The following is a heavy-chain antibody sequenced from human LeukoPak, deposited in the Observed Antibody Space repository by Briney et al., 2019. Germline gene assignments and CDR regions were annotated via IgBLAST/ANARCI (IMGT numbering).Heavy chain of an antibody. CDR2: IYTSGST. D-gene: IGHD3-10*01. J-gene: IGHJ4*02. CDR1: GGSISSYY. V-gene: IGHV4-4*07. CDR3: AREDTMVWGVTPNFDY. Sequence: PSETLSLTCTVSGGSISSYYWSWIRQPAGKGLEWIGRIYTSGSTNYNPSLKSRVTMSVDTSKNQFSLKLSSVTAADTAVYYCAREDTMVWGVTPNFDYWGQGTLVTVSS.